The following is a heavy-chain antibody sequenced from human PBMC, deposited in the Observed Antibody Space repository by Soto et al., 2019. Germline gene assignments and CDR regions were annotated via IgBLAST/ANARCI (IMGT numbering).Heavy chain of an antibody. CDR1: GFTFSSYS. D-gene: IGHD5-12*01. Sequence: PGGSLRLSCAASGFTFSSYSMNWVRQAPGKGLEWVSSITSSSSYIYYADSVKGRFTISRDNSKNTLYLQMNSLRAEDTAVYYCARDYYRFNSGYGFSMDVWGQGTTVTVSS. V-gene: IGHV3-21*01. CDR3: ARDYYRFNSGYGFSMDV. CDR2: ITSSSSYI. J-gene: IGHJ6*02.